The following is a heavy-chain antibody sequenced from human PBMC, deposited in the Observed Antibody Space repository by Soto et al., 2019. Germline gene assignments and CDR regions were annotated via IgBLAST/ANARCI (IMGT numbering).Heavy chain of an antibody. CDR2: IIPVLGVT. V-gene: IGHV1-69*02. D-gene: IGHD2-21*02. J-gene: IGHJ6*02. CDR3: ARRRYCGTDCYQKYYYGMDV. Sequence: QVQLVQSGAEVMKPGSSVKVSCRASGDTFSSYTVSWVRQAPGQGLEWMGRIIPVLGVTNYAQKFRGRATITADESRKTAYMDLRGLRSEDTAVYYCARRRYCGTDCYQKYYYGMDVWGQGTAVTVSS. CDR1: GDTFSSYT.